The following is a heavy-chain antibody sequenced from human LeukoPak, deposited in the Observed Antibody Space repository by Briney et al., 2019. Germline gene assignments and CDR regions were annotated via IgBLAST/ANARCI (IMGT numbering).Heavy chain of an antibody. CDR2: IYYSGST. CDR3: ARAAFWSGYYPYYYYYYMDV. CDR1: GGSISSSSYY. D-gene: IGHD3-3*01. J-gene: IGHJ6*03. Sequence: PSETLSLTCTVSGGSISSSSYYWGWIRQPPGKGLEWIGSIYYSGSTYYNPSLKSRVTISVDTSKNQFSLKLSSVTAADTAVYYCARAAFWSGYYPYYYYYYMDVWGKGTTVTVSS. V-gene: IGHV4-39*07.